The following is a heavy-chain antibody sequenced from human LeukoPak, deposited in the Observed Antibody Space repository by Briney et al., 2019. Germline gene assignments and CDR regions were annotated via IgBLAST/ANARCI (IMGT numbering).Heavy chain of an antibody. Sequence: ASVKVSCKASGYTFTSYDINWVRQAPGQGLEWMGWMNPNSGNTGYAQKFQGRVTMTRNTSISTAYMELSSLRSEDTAVYYCARDPTVAGRRKSRGDYFDYWGQGTLVTVSS. CDR3: ARDPTVAGRRKSRGDYFDY. V-gene: IGHV1-8*01. D-gene: IGHD6-19*01. CDR1: GYTFTSYD. J-gene: IGHJ4*02. CDR2: MNPNSGNT.